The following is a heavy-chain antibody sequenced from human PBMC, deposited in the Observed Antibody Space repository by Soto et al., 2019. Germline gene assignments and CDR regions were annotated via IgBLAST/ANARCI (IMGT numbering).Heavy chain of an antibody. CDR3: ARQVLRVDGYYGMDV. J-gene: IGHJ6*02. D-gene: IGHD2-15*01. V-gene: IGHV4-39*01. CDR2: IYYSGST. CDR1: GGSISSSSYY. Sequence: SETLSLTCTVSGGSISSSSYYRGWIRQPPGKGLEWIGSIYYSGSTYYNPSLKSRVTISVDTSKNQFSLKLSSVTAADTAVYYCARQVLRVDGYYGMDVWGQGTTVTVSS.